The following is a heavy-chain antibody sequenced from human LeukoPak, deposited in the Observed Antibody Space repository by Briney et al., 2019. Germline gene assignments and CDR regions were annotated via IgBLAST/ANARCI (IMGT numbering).Heavy chain of an antibody. J-gene: IGHJ4*02. CDR1: GFTFSSYA. V-gene: IGHV3-23*01. CDR3: ANGNGQRFLEWLHEVHFDY. Sequence: GGSLTLPCAASGFTFSSYAMSWARHAPGKGREWVSCMCDTGDSTYYTDPEKGRLTISRDNAKNTLYLQMNSLRAEDTAVYYCANGNGQRFLEWLHEVHFDYWGQGTLVTVSS. CDR2: MCDTGDST. D-gene: IGHD3-3*01.